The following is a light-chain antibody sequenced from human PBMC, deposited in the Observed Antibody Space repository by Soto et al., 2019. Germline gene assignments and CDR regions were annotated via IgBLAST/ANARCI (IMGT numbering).Light chain of an antibody. Sequence: DIHMTQSPSSLSASVGYIFTITCRASQSISSYLNWYQQKPGKAPKLLIYAASSLQSGVPSRLSGSGYGTDFTLTISSMQTEDFETYYCQQSYSNTRTFGQGTKVDIK. J-gene: IGKJ1*01. CDR3: QQSYSNTRT. CDR2: AAS. CDR1: QSISSY. V-gene: IGKV1-39*01.